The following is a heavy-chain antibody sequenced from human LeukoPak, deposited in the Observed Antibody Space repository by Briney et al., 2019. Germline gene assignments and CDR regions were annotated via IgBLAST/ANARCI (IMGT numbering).Heavy chain of an antibody. CDR1: GFTFSSYW. D-gene: IGHD4-17*01. V-gene: IGHV3-74*01. CDR3: ARANGDLWVDY. Sequence: PGGSLRLSCAASGFTFSSYWMHWVRQAPGKGLVWGSRINSDGRSTIYADSVKGRFTISRDNARNTLYLQMNSLRAEDTAVYYCARANGDLWVDYWGQGTLVTVSS. J-gene: IGHJ4*02. CDR2: INSDGRST.